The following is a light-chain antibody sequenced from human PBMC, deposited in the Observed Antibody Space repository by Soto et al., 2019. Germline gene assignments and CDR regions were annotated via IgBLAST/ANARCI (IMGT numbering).Light chain of an antibody. CDR2: GND. V-gene: IGLV1-40*01. CDR1: SSNIGAGYD. J-gene: IGLJ3*02. Sequence: QSVLTQLPSASGAPGQWVTIACTGSSSNIGAGYDVHWYQQFQGTAPKLIIFGNDNRPSGVPDRFSGSKSATSASLAITGLQAEDEADYYCQSYDSSLSGWVFGGGTKVTVL. CDR3: QSYDSSLSGWV.